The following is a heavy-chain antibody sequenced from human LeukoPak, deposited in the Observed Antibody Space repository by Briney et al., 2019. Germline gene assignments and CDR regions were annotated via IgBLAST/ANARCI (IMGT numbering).Heavy chain of an antibody. V-gene: IGHV1-18*01. CDR2: ISAYNGNT. CDR3: ARDHTPGWSGYYPYYYYYMDV. J-gene: IGHJ6*03. Sequence: GASVKVSCKASGYTFTSYGISRVRQAPGQGLEWMGWISAYNGNTNYAQKLQGRVTMTTDTSTSTAYMELRSLRSDDTAVYYCARDHTPGWSGYYPYYYYYMDVWGKGTTVTVSS. CDR1: GYTFTSYG. D-gene: IGHD3-3*01.